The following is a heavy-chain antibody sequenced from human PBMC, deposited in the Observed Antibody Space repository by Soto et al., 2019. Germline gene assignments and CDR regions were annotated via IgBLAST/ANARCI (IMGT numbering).Heavy chain of an antibody. Sequence: VASVKVSCKTSGYTFSSYSINWVRQAPGQGLEWMAWTSTYSGNTHYAERVQGRVTVTLDKSARTAFMEMRGLTSDDTAVYFCARDNGYYDLWGQGTLVTVSS. CDR2: TSTYSGNT. V-gene: IGHV1-18*04. J-gene: IGHJ4*02. CDR3: ARDNGYYDL. CDR1: GYTFSSYS.